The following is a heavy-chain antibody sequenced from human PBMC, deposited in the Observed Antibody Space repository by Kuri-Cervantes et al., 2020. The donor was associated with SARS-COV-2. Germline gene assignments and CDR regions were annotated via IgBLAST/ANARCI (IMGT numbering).Heavy chain of an antibody. CDR1: GFTFSSYA. CDR2: ISGSGGST. D-gene: IGHD6-19*01. V-gene: IGHV3-23*01. Sequence: GGSLRLSCAASGFTFSSYAMSWVRQAPGKGLEWVSAISGSGGSTYYADSVKGRFTISRDNSKNTLYLQLNSLRPEDTAVYCCARGLLRHIAVAGSSPTDFDYWGQGTLVTVSS. J-gene: IGHJ4*02. CDR3: ARGLLRHIAVAGSSPTDFDY.